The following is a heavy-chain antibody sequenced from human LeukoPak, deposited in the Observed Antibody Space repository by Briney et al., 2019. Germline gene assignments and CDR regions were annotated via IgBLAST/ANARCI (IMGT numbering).Heavy chain of an antibody. Sequence: SETLSLTCTVSGGSTSSYYWSWIRQPPGKGLEWIGYIYYSGSTNYNPSLKSRVTISVDTSKNQFPLKLSSVTAADTAVYYCARRGALSDYGDYGPDFDYWGQGTLVTVSS. J-gene: IGHJ4*02. V-gene: IGHV4-59*08. D-gene: IGHD4-17*01. CDR3: ARRGALSDYGDYGPDFDY. CDR1: GGSTSSYY. CDR2: IYYSGST.